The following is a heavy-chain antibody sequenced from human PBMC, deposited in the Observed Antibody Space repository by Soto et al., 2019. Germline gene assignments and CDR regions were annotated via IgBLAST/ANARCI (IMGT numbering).Heavy chain of an antibody. D-gene: IGHD6-13*01. J-gene: IGHJ4*02. V-gene: IGHV3-30*18. CDR3: AKVIEYSSSWFFDY. Sequence: PGGSLRLSCAASGFTFSSYGMHWFRQAPGKGLEWVAVISYDGSNKYYADSVKGRFTISRDNSKNTLYLQMNSLRAEDTAVYYCAKVIEYSSSWFFDYWGQGTLVTVSS. CDR1: GFTFSSYG. CDR2: ISYDGSNK.